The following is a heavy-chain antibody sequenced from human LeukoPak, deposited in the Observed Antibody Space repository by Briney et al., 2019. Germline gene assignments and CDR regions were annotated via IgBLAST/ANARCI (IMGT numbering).Heavy chain of an antibody. D-gene: IGHD3-22*01. Sequence: PGRSLRLSCAASGFTFSSYTIHWVRQAPGKGLEWVSAISGSGGSTYYADSVKGRFTISRDNSKNTLYLQMNSLRAEDTAVYYCAFDSSGPDYYFDYWGQGTLVTVSS. CDR3: AFDSSGPDYYFDY. CDR1: GFTFSSYT. J-gene: IGHJ4*02. CDR2: ISGSGGST. V-gene: IGHV3-23*01.